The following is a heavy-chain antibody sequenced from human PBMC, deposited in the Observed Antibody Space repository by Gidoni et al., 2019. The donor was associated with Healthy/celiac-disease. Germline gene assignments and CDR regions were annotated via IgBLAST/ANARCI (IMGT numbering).Heavy chain of an antibody. J-gene: IGHJ4*02. D-gene: IGHD6-13*01. V-gene: IGHV1-18*01. CDR1: GYTFTSYG. CDR3: GRDLGLEQQLVPSDY. CDR2: ISAYNGNT. Sequence: QVQLVQSGAESKKPAASVKVSCKASGYTFTSYGISWVRQAPGQGLEWMGLISAYNGNTNYAKKLQGRVNMTTDTSTRTAYMELRSLRSDDTAVYYCGRDLGLEQQLVPSDYWGQGTLVTVSS.